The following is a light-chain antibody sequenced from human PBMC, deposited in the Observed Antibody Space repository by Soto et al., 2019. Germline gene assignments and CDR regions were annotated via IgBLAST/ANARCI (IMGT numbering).Light chain of an antibody. CDR1: QSVSSSY. CDR3: QQYGSSPRT. Sequence: EIVMTQSPATLSVSPGERVTLSCRASQSVSSSYLAWYQQKPGQAPRLLIFGASTRAAGLPDRFSGSGSGTDFTLTISRLEPEDFAVYYCQQYGSSPRTFGPGTKVDIK. J-gene: IGKJ1*01. V-gene: IGKV3-20*01. CDR2: GAS.